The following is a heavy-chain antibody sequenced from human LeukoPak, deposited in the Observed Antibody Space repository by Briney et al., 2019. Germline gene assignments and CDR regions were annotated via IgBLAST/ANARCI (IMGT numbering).Heavy chain of an antibody. J-gene: IGHJ6*02. CDR3: ARDHCSSTSCYLVYYYGMDV. Sequence: ASVKVSCKASGYTFTSYGISWVRQAPGQGLEWMGWISAYNGNTNYAQKLRGRVTMTTDTSTSTAYMELRSLRSDDTAVYYCARDHCSSTSCYLVYYYGMDVWGQGTTVTVSS. V-gene: IGHV1-18*01. CDR1: GYTFTSYG. D-gene: IGHD2-2*01. CDR2: ISAYNGNT.